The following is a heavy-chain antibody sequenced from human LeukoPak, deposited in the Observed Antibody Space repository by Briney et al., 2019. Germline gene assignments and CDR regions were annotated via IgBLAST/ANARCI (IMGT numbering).Heavy chain of an antibody. V-gene: IGHV3-30*18. J-gene: IGHJ4*02. Sequence: GGSLGLSCAASGFTFSSYGMHWVRQAPGKGLERVALISNDGNNEYYAHSVKGRFTISRDNSKNTLYLQMNSLRAEDTAIYYCAKDLAIVVVPAVIDYWGQGTLVTVSS. CDR2: ISNDGNNE. CDR3: AKDLAIVVVPAVIDY. D-gene: IGHD2-2*01. CDR1: GFTFSSYG.